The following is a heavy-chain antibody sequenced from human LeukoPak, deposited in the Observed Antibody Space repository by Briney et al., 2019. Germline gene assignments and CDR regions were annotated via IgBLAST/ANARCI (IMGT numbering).Heavy chain of an antibody. CDR3: ARAGPRYSRSWTENLDC. D-gene: IGHD6-13*01. J-gene: IGHJ4*02. CDR1: GGSISSYY. V-gene: IGHV4-59*01. CDR2: IYYSGST. Sequence: SETLSLTCTVSGGSISSYYWSWIRQPPGKGLEWIGYIYYSGSTNYNPSLKSRVTISVDTSKNQFSLKLSSVTAADTAVYYCARAGPRYSRSWTENLDCWGQGTLVTVSS.